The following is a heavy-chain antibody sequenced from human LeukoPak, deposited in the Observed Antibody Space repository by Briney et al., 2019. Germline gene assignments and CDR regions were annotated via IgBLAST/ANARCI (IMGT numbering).Heavy chain of an antibody. J-gene: IGHJ4*02. V-gene: IGHV1-2*02. Sequence: ASVKVSCRASGYTFTGYYMHWVRQAPGQGLEWMDWINPNSGGTNYAQKFQGRVTMTRDTSISTAYMELSRLRSDDTAVYYCARESVKYYYDSSGKDYWGQGTLVTVSS. D-gene: IGHD3-22*01. CDR2: INPNSGGT. CDR1: GYTFTGYY. CDR3: ARESVKYYYDSSGKDY.